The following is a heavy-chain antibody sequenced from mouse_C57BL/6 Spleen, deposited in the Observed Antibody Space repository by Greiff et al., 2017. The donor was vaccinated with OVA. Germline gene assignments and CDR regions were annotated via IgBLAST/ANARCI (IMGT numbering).Heavy chain of an antibody. CDR3: ASGYSFDD. V-gene: IGHV3-6*01. CDR2: ISYDGSN. CDR1: GYSITSGYY. J-gene: IGHJ2*01. D-gene: IGHD2-12*01. Sequence: EVQLVESGPGLVKPSQSLSLTCSVTGYSITSGYYWNWIRQFPGNKLGWMGYISYDGSNNYNPSLKNRISITRDTSTNQFFLKLNSVTTEDTATYYCASGYSFDDWGQGTTLTVSS.